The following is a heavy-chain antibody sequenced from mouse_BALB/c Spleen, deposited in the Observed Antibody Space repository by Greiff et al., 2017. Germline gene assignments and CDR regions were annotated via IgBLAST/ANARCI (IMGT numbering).Heavy chain of an antibody. CDR3: ARRAIFSMDY. Sequence: EVKVVESGPSLVKPSQTLSLTCSVTGDSITSGYWNWIRKFPGNKLEYMGYISYSGSTYYNPSLKSRISITRDTSKNQYYLQLNSVTTEDTATYYCARRAIFSMDYWGQGTSVTVSS. CDR1: GDSITSGY. CDR2: ISYSGST. J-gene: IGHJ4*01. V-gene: IGHV3-8*02. D-gene: IGHD3-3*01.